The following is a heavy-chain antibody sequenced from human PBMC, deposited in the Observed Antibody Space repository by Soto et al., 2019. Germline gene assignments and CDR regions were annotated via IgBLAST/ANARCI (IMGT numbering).Heavy chain of an antibody. CDR2: INPNSGGT. D-gene: IGHD6-13*01. CDR3: ARGVKSSSWYDLAYYGMDV. Sequence: GASVKVSCKASGYTFTGYYMHWVRQAPGQGLEWMGWINPNSGGTNYAQKFQGWVTMTRDTSISTAYMELSRLRSDDTAVYYCARGVKSSSWYDLAYYGMDVWGQGTTVTVSS. V-gene: IGHV1-2*04. CDR1: GYTFTGYY. J-gene: IGHJ6*02.